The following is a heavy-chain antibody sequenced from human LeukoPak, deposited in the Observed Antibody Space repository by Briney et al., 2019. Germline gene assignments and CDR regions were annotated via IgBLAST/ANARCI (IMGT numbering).Heavy chain of an antibody. CDR3: ARGSRGGSSWYYFDY. CDR1: GESLSAYY. Sequence: SETLSLTCAVYGESLSAYYWSWIRQTPGKGLEWIAQINHSGGADYNPSLKSRVTTSVDTSKNQFSLKLSSVTAADTAVYYCARGSRGGSSWYYFDYWGQGTLVTVSS. CDR2: INHSGGA. J-gene: IGHJ4*02. V-gene: IGHV4-34*01. D-gene: IGHD6-13*01.